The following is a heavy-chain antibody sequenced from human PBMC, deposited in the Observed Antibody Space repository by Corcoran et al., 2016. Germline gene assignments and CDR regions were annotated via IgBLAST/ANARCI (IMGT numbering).Heavy chain of an antibody. D-gene: IGHD3-22*01. V-gene: IGHV3-48*02. CDR1: GFTFSSYS. Sequence: EVQLVESGGGLVQPGGSLRLSCAASGFTFSSYSMNWVRQAPGKGLEWVSYISSSSSTIYYADSVKGRFTISRDNAKNSLYLQMNSLRDEYTAVYYCARTNYYDSSGYYKLGAFDIWGQGTMVTVSS. J-gene: IGHJ3*02. CDR3: ARTNYYDSSGYYKLGAFDI. CDR2: ISSSSSTI.